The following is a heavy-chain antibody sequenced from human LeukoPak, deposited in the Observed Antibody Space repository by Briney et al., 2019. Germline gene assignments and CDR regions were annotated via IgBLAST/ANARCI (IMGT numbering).Heavy chain of an antibody. CDR1: GFTFSNYA. V-gene: IGHV3-30*02. Sequence: GGSLRLSCAASGFTFSNYARYWVRQAPGKGLAWVAFTTYDGSDKYYADSVKGRFTISRDNSKNTLYLQMNSLRAEDTAVYYCAKDRANAWSSDYWGQGTLVTVSS. CDR3: AKDRANAWSSDY. CDR2: TTYDGSDK. D-gene: IGHD3-10*01. J-gene: IGHJ4*02.